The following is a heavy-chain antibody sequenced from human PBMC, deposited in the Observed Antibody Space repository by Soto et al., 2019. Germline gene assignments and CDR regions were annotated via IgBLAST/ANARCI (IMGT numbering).Heavy chain of an antibody. V-gene: IGHV1-18*01. J-gene: IGHJ6*02. Sequence: ASVKVSCKASGYTFTSYGISWVRQAPGQGLEWMGWISAYNGNTNYAQKLQGRVTMTTDTSTSTAYMELRSLRSDDTAVYYCARLSAVYGHPGPYGMDVWGQRTTVTVSS. D-gene: IGHD3-10*01. CDR1: GYTFTSYG. CDR2: ISAYNGNT. CDR3: ARLSAVYGHPGPYGMDV.